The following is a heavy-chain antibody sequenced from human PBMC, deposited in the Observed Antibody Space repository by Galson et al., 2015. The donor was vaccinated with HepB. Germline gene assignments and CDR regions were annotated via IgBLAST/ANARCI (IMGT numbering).Heavy chain of an antibody. CDR1: GYSFSNYW. V-gene: IGHV5-10-1*01. Sequence: QSGAEVKKPGESLRISCKGSGYSFSNYWISWVRQMPGKGLEWVAKIDPSDSYTNYNPSLQGHVTISTDNSIATAYLQWSSLKASDTAIYYCARLQGQNSAYSPWGQGTLVTVSS. CDR3: ARLQGQNSAYSP. J-gene: IGHJ5*02. CDR2: IDPSDSYT. D-gene: IGHD2-15*01.